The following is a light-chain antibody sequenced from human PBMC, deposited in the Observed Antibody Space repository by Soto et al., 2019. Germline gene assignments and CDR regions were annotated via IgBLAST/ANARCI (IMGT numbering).Light chain of an antibody. J-gene: IGLJ2*01. V-gene: IGLV1-44*01. CDR3: ATWADSLSGVV. Sequence: QSVLTQPPSVSGSPGQTVIISCSGSDSDVGSHSVDWYQQFPGTTPRLLINSNDQRPSGVPDRFSGSKSGTSASLAISGLQSEDEADYYCATWADSLSGVVFGGGTKVTVL. CDR2: SND. CDR1: DSDVGSHS.